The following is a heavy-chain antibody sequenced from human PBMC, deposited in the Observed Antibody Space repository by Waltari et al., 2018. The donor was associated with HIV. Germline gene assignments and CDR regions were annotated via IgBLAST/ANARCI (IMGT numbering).Heavy chain of an antibody. Sequence: EVHLVESGGGLVKPAGSLGTPCAAPGFTLCSYSLNRVRQAAGEGRQWVSSISSSSIDITYADSVKGRFTISRDNAKNSLYLQMNSLRAEDTAVYYCARQDSSGDNYYYGMDVWGQGTTVTVSS. D-gene: IGHD3-22*01. CDR1: GFTLCSYS. CDR3: ARQDSSGDNYYYGMDV. V-gene: IGHV3-21*01. J-gene: IGHJ6*02. CDR2: ISSSSIDI.